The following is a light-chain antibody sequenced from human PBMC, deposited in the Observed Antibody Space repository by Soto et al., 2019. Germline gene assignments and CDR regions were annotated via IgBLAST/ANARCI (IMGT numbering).Light chain of an antibody. V-gene: IGKV2-28*01. Sequence: PPSLSVTPGEPASISCRSSQSLLHSNGFQYLDWYLQKPGQSPQLLIYLGFNRASGVPDRFSGSGSGTDFTLKISRVEAEDVGIYFCMQPLEAPWTFGQGTKVDIK. CDR1: QSLLHSNGFQY. CDR3: MQPLEAPWT. J-gene: IGKJ1*01. CDR2: LGF.